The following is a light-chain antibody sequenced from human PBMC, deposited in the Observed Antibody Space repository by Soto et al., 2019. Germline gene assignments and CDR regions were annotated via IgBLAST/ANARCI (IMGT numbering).Light chain of an antibody. J-gene: IGLJ1*01. CDR1: SSDVGTYNY. Sequence: QSALTQPASVSGSPGQSITISCTGTSSDVGTYNYVSWDQHHPGKAPKLIIYEVRNRPSGVANRFSGSKSGSTASLTISGLQAEDEADYTCTSYTRDPALVFGTGTKLTVL. V-gene: IGLV2-14*01. CDR3: TSYTRDPALV. CDR2: EVR.